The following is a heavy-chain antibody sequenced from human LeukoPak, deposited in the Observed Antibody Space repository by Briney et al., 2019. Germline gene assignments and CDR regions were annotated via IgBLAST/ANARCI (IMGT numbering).Heavy chain of an antibody. Sequence: PSETLSLTCAVSGGSISSSNWWSWIRQPPGKGLEWIGYIYYSGSTYYNPSLKSRVTISVDTSKNQFSLKLSSVTAADTAVYYCARESYYYGSGSYYNSQYYFDYWGQGTLVTVSS. J-gene: IGHJ4*02. CDR2: IYYSGST. CDR3: ARESYYYGSGSYYNSQYYFDY. D-gene: IGHD3-10*01. V-gene: IGHV4-30-4*01. CDR1: GGSISSSNW.